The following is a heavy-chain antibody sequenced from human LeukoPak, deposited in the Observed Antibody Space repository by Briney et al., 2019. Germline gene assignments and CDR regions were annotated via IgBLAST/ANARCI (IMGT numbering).Heavy chain of an antibody. CDR3: ARVEYDFVWGTYPD. D-gene: IGHD3-16*02. CDR2: ISGNSGSI. J-gene: IGHJ4*02. CDR1: GFTFDDYA. Sequence: PGGSLRLSCVVSGFTFDDYAMHWVRQAPGKGLEWVSGISGNSGSIGYADSVKGRFTISRDNAKNSLYLQMNSLRAEDTAVYYCARVEYDFVWGTYPDWGQGTLVTVSS. V-gene: IGHV3-9*01.